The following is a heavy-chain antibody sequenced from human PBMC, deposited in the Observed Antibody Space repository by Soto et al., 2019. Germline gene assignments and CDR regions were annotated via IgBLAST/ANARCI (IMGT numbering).Heavy chain of an antibody. CDR2: IYYSGYT. J-gene: IGHJ4*02. D-gene: IGHD1-26*01. CDR3: AGSMAPIELGF. Sequence: QVQLQESGPGLVKPSETLSLTCTVSGGSMSRYYWIWIRQAPGKGLEWIGYIYYSGYTKYDPSLTMRVTMSVSTSKIQFSLKLSSVTAADPAVYYCAGSMAPIELGFWGQGTLVTASS. CDR1: GGSMSRYY. V-gene: IGHV4-59*01.